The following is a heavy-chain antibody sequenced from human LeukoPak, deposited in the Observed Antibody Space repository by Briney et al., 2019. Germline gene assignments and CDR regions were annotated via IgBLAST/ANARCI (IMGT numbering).Heavy chain of an antibody. J-gene: IGHJ4*02. CDR1: GFTFDDFA. CDR3: AKDMGAYGDYYPRFDF. D-gene: IGHD4-17*01. CDR2: IGWNSGTI. V-gene: IGHV3-9*01. Sequence: GGSLRLSCAASGFTFDDFAMHWVRQVPGKGLEWVSGIGWNSGTIVYADSVKGRFTISRDNAKNSLYLQMNSLRPEDTPFYYCAKDMGAYGDYYPRFDFWGQGILVTVSS.